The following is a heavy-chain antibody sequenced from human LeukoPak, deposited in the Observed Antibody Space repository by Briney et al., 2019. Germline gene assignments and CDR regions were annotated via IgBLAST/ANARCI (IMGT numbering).Heavy chain of an antibody. Sequence: SETLSLTCTVSGGSISSSSYYWGWIRQPPGKGLEWIGSIYYSGSTYYNPSLKSRATISVDTSKNQFSLKLSSVTAADTAVYYCARLMGIGSGSYYNDYWGQGTLVTVSS. CDR1: GGSISSSSYY. V-gene: IGHV4-39*01. J-gene: IGHJ4*02. CDR2: IYYSGST. CDR3: ARLMGIGSGSYYNDY. D-gene: IGHD3-10*01.